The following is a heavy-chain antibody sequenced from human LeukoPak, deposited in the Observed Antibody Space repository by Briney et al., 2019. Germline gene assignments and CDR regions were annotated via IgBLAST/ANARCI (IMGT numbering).Heavy chain of an antibody. D-gene: IGHD3-22*01. CDR1: GFTFSSYS. CDR3: ARAPTYYYDSSGYYPY. V-gene: IGHV3-21*01. J-gene: IGHJ4*02. CDR2: ISSSSSYI. Sequence: GGSLRLSCAASGFTFSSYSMNWVRQAPGKGLEWVSSISSSSSYIYYADSVKGRFTISRDNAKNSLYLQMNSLRAEDTAVYYCARAPTYYYDSSGYYPYWGQGTLVTVSS.